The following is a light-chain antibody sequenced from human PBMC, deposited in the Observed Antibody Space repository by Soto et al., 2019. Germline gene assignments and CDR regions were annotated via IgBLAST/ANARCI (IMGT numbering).Light chain of an antibody. V-gene: IGKV3-11*01. J-gene: IGKJ4*01. CDR1: QIFSIN. Sequence: DIELSQSPATLSLSPGERATLTCRASQIFSINLAWYQQKPGQAPRLLIYDASNRPTGIPARFTGSGSGTDFNLTIGILDPEDFAVYYCQQRSSRPPITFGGGTMVDIK. CDR2: DAS. CDR3: QQRSSRPPIT.